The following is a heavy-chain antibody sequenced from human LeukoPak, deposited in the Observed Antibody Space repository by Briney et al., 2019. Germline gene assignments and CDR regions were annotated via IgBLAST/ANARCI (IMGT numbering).Heavy chain of an antibody. Sequence: SVKVSCKASGGTFSSYAVSWVRQAPGEGRGWMGAIMPMFRSAKYAQKFQGRVTITTDESTSTADTELSSLRSEDTAVYFCARGPKMVYLYYMDVWGKGTTVTVSS. V-gene: IGHV1-69*05. D-gene: IGHD2-8*01. CDR2: IMPMFRSA. CDR3: ARGPKMVYLYYMDV. J-gene: IGHJ6*03. CDR1: GGTFSSYA.